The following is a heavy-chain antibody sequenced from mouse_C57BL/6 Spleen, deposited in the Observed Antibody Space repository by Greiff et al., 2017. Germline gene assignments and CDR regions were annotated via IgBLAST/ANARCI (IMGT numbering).Heavy chain of an antibody. CDR3: AKSSPLAWFAY. CDR2: IWSGGST. J-gene: IGHJ3*01. CDR1: GFSLTSYG. Sequence: VKLMESGPGLVQPSQSLSITCTVSGFSLTSYGVHWVRQPPGKGLEWLGVIWSGGSTDYNAAFISRLSISKDNSKSQVFFKMNSLQADDTAIYYCAKSSPLAWFAYWGQGTLVTVSA. V-gene: IGHV2-4*01.